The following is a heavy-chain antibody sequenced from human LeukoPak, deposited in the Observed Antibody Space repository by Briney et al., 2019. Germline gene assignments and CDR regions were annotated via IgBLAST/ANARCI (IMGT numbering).Heavy chain of an antibody. CDR2: INHSGST. V-gene: IGHV4-34*01. D-gene: IGHD5-18*01. CDR3: ARDNSYGYRWFDP. J-gene: IGHJ5*02. Sequence: SETLSLTCAVYGGSFSGYYWSWIRQPPGKGLEWIGEINHSGSTNYNPSLKSRVTISVDTSKNQFSLKLSSVTAADTAVYYCARDNSYGYRWFDPWGQGTLVTVSS. CDR1: GGSFSGYY.